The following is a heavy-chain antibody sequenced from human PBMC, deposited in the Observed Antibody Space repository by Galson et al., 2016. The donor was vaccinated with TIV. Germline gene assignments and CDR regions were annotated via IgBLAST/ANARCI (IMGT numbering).Heavy chain of an antibody. CDR2: TYYTSKSNT. Sequence: CAISGDSVSGNTAAWNWVRQSPSRGLEWLGRTYYTSKSNTDYAVSVKGRIIIRPDTSMNQVSLQLSSVIPDDTAVYYCSRGNWNYGMGGAIDVWGRGTTVTVSS. CDR3: SRGNWNYGMGGAIDV. J-gene: IGHJ6*02. CDR1: GDSVSGNTAA. V-gene: IGHV6-1*01. D-gene: IGHD1-7*01.